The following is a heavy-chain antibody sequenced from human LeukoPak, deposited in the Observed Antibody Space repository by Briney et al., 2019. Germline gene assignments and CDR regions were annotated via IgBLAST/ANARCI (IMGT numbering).Heavy chain of an antibody. V-gene: IGHV3-15*01. J-gene: IGHJ4*02. D-gene: IGHD3-10*01. Sequence: GGSLRLSCVDSGFTFTNAWMSWVRQAPGKGLEWIGRIKSRTDGETTNYAEPVRGRFTISRDDSKSAVYLQMNSLKIEDTAVYYCTTDLGTYYHGSQRLIPIDYWGQGTLVTVSS. CDR3: TTDLGTYYHGSQRLIPIDY. CDR1: GFTFTNAW. CDR2: IKSRTDGETT.